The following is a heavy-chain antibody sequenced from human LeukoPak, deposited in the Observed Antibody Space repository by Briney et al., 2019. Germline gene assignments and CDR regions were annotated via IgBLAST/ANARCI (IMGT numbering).Heavy chain of an antibody. CDR2: ISAYNGNT. CDR1: GYTFTSYG. D-gene: IGHD2-15*01. Sequence: ASVKVSCKASGYTFTSYGISWVRQAPGQGLEWMGWISAYNGNTHYAQKLQGRVTMTTDTSTSTAYMELRSLRSDDTAVYYCARRPDCSGGSCFVDNWFDPWGQGTLVTVSS. J-gene: IGHJ5*02. CDR3: ARRPDCSGGSCFVDNWFDP. V-gene: IGHV1-18*01.